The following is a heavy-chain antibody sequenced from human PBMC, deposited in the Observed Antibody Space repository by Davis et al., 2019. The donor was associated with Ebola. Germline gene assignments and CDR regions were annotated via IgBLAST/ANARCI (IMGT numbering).Heavy chain of an antibody. J-gene: IGHJ3*02. D-gene: IGHD6-19*01. CDR3: VRVSRNIATGWYRFDAFDI. CDR1: GFTFSGYW. V-gene: IGHV3-11*06. CDR2: MSGDSIYT. Sequence: GESLKLSCAASGFTFSGYWMPWIRQAPGKGLEWVSYMSGDSIYTNYADSVRGRLTISRDDAKHSLYLQMNSLRAEDTAIYYCVRVSRNIATGWYRFDAFDIWGQGTLVTVSS.